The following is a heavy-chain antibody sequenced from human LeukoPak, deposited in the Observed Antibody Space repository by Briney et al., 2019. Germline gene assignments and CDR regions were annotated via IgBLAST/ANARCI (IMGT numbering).Heavy chain of an antibody. Sequence: GGSLRLSCAVSGFTFSSSVMHWVRQAPGKGLEWVAFIHYDESNKHHADSVKGRFTISRDNSKNTLYLQLNSLRAEDTAVYYCAKGTLTSGWYIGDYWGQGTLVTVSS. D-gene: IGHD6-19*01. J-gene: IGHJ4*02. V-gene: IGHV3-30*02. CDR3: AKGTLTSGWYIGDY. CDR1: GFTFSSSV. CDR2: IHYDESNK.